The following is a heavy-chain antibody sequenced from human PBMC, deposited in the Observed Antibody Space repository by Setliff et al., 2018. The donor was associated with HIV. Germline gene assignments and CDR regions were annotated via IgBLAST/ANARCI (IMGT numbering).Heavy chain of an antibody. CDR2: IYSGDSET. CDR1: GYSFTTYW. CDR3: ARTTSSKWEKWYFDV. Sequence: PGESLKISCRGPGYSFTTYWIAWVRQMPGKGLEWMGIIYSGDSETRYSPAFRGHVTVSVDKSINTAYLHWNSLKASDTAIYYCARTTSSKWEKWYFDVWGRGTLVTVS. J-gene: IGHJ2*01. V-gene: IGHV5-51*01. D-gene: IGHD4-4*01.